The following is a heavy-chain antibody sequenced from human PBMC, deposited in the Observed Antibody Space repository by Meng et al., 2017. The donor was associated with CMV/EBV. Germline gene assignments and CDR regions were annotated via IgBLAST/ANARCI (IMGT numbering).Heavy chain of an antibody. J-gene: IGHJ6*02. CDR2: IIPILGIA. CDR3: ARSDSSSTNYYYYGMDV. CDR1: GYTFTSYY. Sequence: SVKVSCKASGYTFTSYYMHWVRQAPGQGLEWMGGIIPILGIANYAQKFQGRVTITADKSTSTAYMELSSLRSEDTAVYYCARSDSSSTNYYYYGMDVWGQGTTVTVSS. V-gene: IGHV1-69*10. D-gene: IGHD6-6*01.